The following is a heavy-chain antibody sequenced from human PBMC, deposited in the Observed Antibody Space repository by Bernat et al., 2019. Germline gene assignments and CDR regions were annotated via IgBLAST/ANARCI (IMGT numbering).Heavy chain of an antibody. CDR1: GFTFSSYA. Sequence: QVQLVESGGGVVQPGRSLRLSCAASGFTFSSYAMHWVRQAPGKGLEWVAVISYDGSNKYYADSVKGRFTISRDNSKNTLYLQMNSLRAEDTAVYYCAKSSLVPAAHYYYYYYGMDVWGQGTTVTVSS. D-gene: IGHD2-2*01. CDR2: ISYDGSNK. V-gene: IGHV3-30*01. J-gene: IGHJ6*02. CDR3: AKSSLVPAAHYYYYYYGMDV.